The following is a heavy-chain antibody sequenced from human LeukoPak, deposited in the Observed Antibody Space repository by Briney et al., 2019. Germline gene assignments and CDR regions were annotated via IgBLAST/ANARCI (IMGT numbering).Heavy chain of an antibody. V-gene: IGHV4-30-2*01. CDR1: GGSISSGGYS. CDR2: IYHSGST. CDR3: ARGGGSGSYYPNWFDP. J-gene: IGHJ5*02. Sequence: SQTLSLTCAVSGGSISSGGYSWSWIRQPPGKGLEWIGYIYHSGSTYYTPSLNSRVTISVDRSKNQFSLKLSSVTAADTAVYYCARGGGSGSYYPNWFDPWGQGTLVTVSS. D-gene: IGHD3-10*01.